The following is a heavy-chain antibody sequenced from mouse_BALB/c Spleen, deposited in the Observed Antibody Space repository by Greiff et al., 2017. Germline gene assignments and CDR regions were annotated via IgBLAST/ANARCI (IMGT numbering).Heavy chain of an antibody. J-gene: IGHJ4*01. D-gene: IGHD2-1*01. V-gene: IGHV5-6-5*01. CDR3: ARIYYDYAMDY. CDR1: GFTFSSYA. Sequence: DVKLVESGGGLVKPGGSLKLSCAASGFTFSSYAMSWVRQTPEKRLEWVASISSGGSTYYPDSVKGRFTISRDNARNILYLQMSSLRSEDTAMYYCARIYYDYAMDYWGQGTSVTVSS. CDR2: ISSGGST.